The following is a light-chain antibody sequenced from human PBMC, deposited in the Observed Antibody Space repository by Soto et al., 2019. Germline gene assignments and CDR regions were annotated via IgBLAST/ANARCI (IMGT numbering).Light chain of an antibody. V-gene: IGKV1-9*01. CDR1: QGLSSY. J-gene: IGKJ4*01. CDR3: QQHNSYPHT. CDR2: VTS. Sequence: IQLTQSPSSLSASVGDRVTITCRASQGLSSYLAWYQQKPGKAPELLIYVTSTLQSGVPSRFSGSGSGTDFTLTISSLQPEDFATYYCQQHNSYPHTFGGGTKVEIK.